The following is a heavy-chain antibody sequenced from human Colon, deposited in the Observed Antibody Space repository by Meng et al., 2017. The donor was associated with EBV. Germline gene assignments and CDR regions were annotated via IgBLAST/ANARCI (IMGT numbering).Heavy chain of an antibody. CDR3: ARVSGRSFDP. CDR2: IYYIGGT. Sequence: QVPLQQSVPGLVHPSHTMSLAATVSGDSVATGRYYWIWIRQPPGKGLEWIAYIYYIGGTNYNPSLKSRLTISLDTSKNQFSLSLRSVTAADTAVYYCARVSGRSFDPWGQGTLVTVSS. CDR1: GDSVATGRYY. D-gene: IGHD3-10*01. J-gene: IGHJ5*02. V-gene: IGHV4-61*01.